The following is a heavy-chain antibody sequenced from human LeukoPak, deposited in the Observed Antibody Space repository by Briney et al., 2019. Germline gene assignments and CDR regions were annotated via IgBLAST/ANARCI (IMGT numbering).Heavy chain of an antibody. CDR2: CNWNCGST. CDR1: RFTFDDYG. D-gene: IGHD6-25*01. Sequence: PGGSLRLSCAASRFTFDDYGMSWVRQVPGKGLEWVSSCNWNCGSTGYVDSVKGRFTISRDNAKNSLYLQMNSLRAEDTAVYYCARSAEHPLYYFDYWGQGTLVTVSS. CDR3: ARSAEHPLYYFDY. J-gene: IGHJ4*02. V-gene: IGHV3-20*04.